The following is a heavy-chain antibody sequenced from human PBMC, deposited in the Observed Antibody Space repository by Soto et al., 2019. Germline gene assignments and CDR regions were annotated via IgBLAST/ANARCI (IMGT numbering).Heavy chain of an antibody. CDR1: GGSISSDDYY. Sequence: PSETLSLTCTVSGGSISSDDYYWSWIRQPPGKGLEWVAYTSYSGTTNYNPSLKSRGTISIDSSKNQLSLKLTSVTPADTAVFYCARETGGSHPRYFDLWGQGTLVTVSS. V-gene: IGHV4-61*08. J-gene: IGHJ4*02. D-gene: IGHD1-26*01. CDR2: TSYSGTT. CDR3: ARETGGSHPRYFDL.